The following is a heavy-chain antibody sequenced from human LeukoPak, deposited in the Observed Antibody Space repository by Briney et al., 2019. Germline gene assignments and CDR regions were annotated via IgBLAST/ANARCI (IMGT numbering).Heavy chain of an antibody. D-gene: IGHD2-21*02. CDR3: AKLSGGDRYSSCYYDMDV. CDR2: ISGGGRTT. CDR1: GFTFSSYA. Sequence: GGSLRLSCAASGFTFSSYAMSWVRQAPGKGLEWVSSISGGGRTTYYANSVKGRFTISRDNSKNTLYLQMNTLRAEDTAVYYCAKLSGGDRYSSCYYDMDVWGQGTTVTVSS. V-gene: IGHV3-23*01. J-gene: IGHJ6*02.